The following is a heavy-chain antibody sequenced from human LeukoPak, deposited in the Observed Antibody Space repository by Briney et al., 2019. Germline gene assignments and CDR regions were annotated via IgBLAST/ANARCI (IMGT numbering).Heavy chain of an antibody. V-gene: IGHV3-23*01. J-gene: IGHJ6*02. CDR1: GFTFSSYA. Sequence: GGSLRLSCAASGFTFSSYAMSWVRQAPGKGLEWVSAISGSGGSTYYADSVKGRFTISRDNSKNTLYLQMNSLRAEDTAVYYCARGLRLGYYYYYGMDVWGQGTTVTVSS. D-gene: IGHD5-12*01. CDR3: ARGLRLGYYYYYGMDV. CDR2: ISGSGGST.